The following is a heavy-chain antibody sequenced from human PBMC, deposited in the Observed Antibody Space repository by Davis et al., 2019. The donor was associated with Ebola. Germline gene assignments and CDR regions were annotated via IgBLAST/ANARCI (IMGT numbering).Heavy chain of an antibody. CDR1: GFTFSNYA. CDR3: AKDRTRSGNYYYYYHMDL. CDR2: INDIGGDP. J-gene: IGHJ6*03. V-gene: IGHV3-23*01. D-gene: IGHD2-2*01. Sequence: GESLKISCEVSGFTFSNYAMSWVRQAPGKGLQWVSGINDIGGDPQHADSVKGRFTISRDNSKNTLTLQMNSLRPEDTAVYYCAKDRTRSGNYYYYYHMDLWGTGTTVTVSS.